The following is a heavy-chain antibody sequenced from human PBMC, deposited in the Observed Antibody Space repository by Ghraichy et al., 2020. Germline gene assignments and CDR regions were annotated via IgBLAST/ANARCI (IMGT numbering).Heavy chain of an antibody. CDR3: ARAIPDFWSGYYRVSKPASGTLASIWFDP. V-gene: IGHV4-59*01. CDR1: GGSISSYY. J-gene: IGHJ5*02. CDR2: IYYSGST. Sequence: SQTLSLTCTVSGGSISSYYWSWIRQPPGKGLEWIGYIYYSGSTNYNPSLKSRVTISVDTSKNQFSLKLSSVTAADTAVYYCARAIPDFWSGYYRVSKPASGTLASIWFDPWGQGTLVTVSS. D-gene: IGHD3-3*01.